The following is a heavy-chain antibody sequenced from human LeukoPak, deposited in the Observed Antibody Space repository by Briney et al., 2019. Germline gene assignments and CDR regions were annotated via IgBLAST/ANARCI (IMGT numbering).Heavy chain of an antibody. D-gene: IGHD6-13*01. Sequence: ASVKVSCKASGYTFTCYYMHWVRQAPGQGLEWMGRINPNSGGTNYAQKFQGRVTMTRDTSISTAYMELSRLRSDDTAVYYCAIPWRYSSSWPFDYWGQGTLVTVSS. CDR3: AIPWRYSSSWPFDY. J-gene: IGHJ4*02. CDR1: GYTFTCYY. CDR2: INPNSGGT. V-gene: IGHV1-2*06.